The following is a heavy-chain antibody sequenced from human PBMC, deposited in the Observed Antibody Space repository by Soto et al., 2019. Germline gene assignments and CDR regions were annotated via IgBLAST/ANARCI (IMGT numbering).Heavy chain of an antibody. Sequence: ASVKVSCKASGYTFTGYYMHWVRQAPGQGLEWMGWINPNSGGTNYAQKFQGWVIMTRDTSISTAYMELSRLRSDDTAVYYCARDRGYSGYDDSSGWYIRYYYGMAVWGQGTTVTVSS. D-gene: IGHD6-19*01. V-gene: IGHV1-2*04. CDR2: INPNSGGT. CDR1: GYTFTGYY. J-gene: IGHJ6*02. CDR3: ARDRGYSGYDDSSGWYIRYYYGMAV.